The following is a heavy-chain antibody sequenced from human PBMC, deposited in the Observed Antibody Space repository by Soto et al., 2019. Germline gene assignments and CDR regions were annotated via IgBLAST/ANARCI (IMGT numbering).Heavy chain of an antibody. CDR1: GGSFSGYY. CDR2: IIHSGST. Sequence: PSGTLSLTCAVYGGSFSGYYWSWIRQPTGKGLEWIGEIIHSGSTNYTPSLKTRVTISVDTSKNQFSLKLSSVTAADTAVYYCARYLPSAYIWGSYRSGWFDPWGQGTLVTVSS. J-gene: IGHJ5*02. CDR3: ARYLPSAYIWGSYRSGWFDP. D-gene: IGHD3-16*02. V-gene: IGHV4-34*12.